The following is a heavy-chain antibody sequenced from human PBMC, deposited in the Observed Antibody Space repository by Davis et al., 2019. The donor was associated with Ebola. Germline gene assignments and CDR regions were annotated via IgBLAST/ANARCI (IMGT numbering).Heavy chain of an antibody. Sequence: LRLSCAISGDSVSSNSAAWNWIRQSPSRGLEWLGRTYYRSKWYNDYAVSVKSRITINPDTSKNQFSLQLNSVTPEDTAVYYCARVTVHYYYYGMDVWGQGTTVTVSS. CDR2: TYYRSKWYN. CDR1: GDSVSSNSAA. J-gene: IGHJ6*02. D-gene: IGHD4-17*01. V-gene: IGHV6-1*01. CDR3: ARVTVHYYYYGMDV.